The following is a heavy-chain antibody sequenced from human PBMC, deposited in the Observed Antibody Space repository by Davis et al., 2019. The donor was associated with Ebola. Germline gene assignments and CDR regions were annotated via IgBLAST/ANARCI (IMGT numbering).Heavy chain of an antibody. CDR2: IYTGDSDT. CDR3: ASLRRTITGMDDGFDI. J-gene: IGHJ3*02. D-gene: IGHD2-8*02. CDR1: GNSFNSHW. Sequence: GESLKISCKASGNSFNSHWIGWVRPLPGKGLDWMGIIYTGDSDTRYSPSFRGQVTISADKSMKTAFLQWSSLKASDSGMYYCASLRRTITGMDDGFDIWGQGTMVTVSS. V-gene: IGHV5-51*01.